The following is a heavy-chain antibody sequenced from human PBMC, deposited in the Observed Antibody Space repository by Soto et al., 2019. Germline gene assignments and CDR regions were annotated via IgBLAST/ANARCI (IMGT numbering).Heavy chain of an antibody. J-gene: IGHJ4*02. CDR1: GYIFTDLA. CDR3: VGGYDY. Sequence: ASVKVSCKTSGYIFTDLAMNWVRQAPGQGLEWMGWINTNTGDPTYAQVFTGRFVFSLDTSVSTAYLQIYSLRAEDSAVYYCVGGYDYWGQGTQVTVSS. V-gene: IGHV7-4-1*01. CDR2: INTNTGDP. D-gene: IGHD3-22*01.